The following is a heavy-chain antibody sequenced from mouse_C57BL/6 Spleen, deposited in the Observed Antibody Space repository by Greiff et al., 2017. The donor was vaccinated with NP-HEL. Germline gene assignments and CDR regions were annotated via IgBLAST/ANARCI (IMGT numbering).Heavy chain of an antibody. CDR3: ARLYGSSLYYFDY. CDR1: GFTFSSYT. Sequence: DVKLVESGGGLVKPGGSLKLSCAASGFTFSSYTMSWVRQTPEKRLEWVATISGGGGNTYYPDSVKGRFTISRDNAKNTLYLQMSSLRSEDTALYYCARLYGSSLYYFDYWGQGTTLTVSS. J-gene: IGHJ2*01. CDR2: ISGGGGNT. V-gene: IGHV5-9*01. D-gene: IGHD1-1*01.